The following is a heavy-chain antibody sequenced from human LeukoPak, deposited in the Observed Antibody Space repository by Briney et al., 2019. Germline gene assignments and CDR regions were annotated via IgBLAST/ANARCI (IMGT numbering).Heavy chain of an antibody. CDR3: ANRRNYASDY. D-gene: IGHD1-14*01. Sequence: GGSLRLSCSASGFTLSSYVMSWVRQAPGKRLEWVSTLTNSGGTTYYADSVKGRFTISRDNSKNALYLQMNSLRDEDTAIHYRANRRNYASDYCGQGTLVTVSS. CDR1: GFTLSSYV. CDR2: LTNSGGTT. J-gene: IGHJ4*02. V-gene: IGHV3-23*01.